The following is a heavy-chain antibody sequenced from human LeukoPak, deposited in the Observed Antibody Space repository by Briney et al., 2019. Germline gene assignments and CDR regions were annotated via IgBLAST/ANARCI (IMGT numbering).Heavy chain of an antibody. D-gene: IGHD4-17*01. J-gene: IGHJ4*02. CDR3: ARVYGDPVPEDY. Sequence: SGGSLRLSCAASGFTVSSNYMSWVRQAPGKGLEWVSVIYSGGSTYYSDSVKGRFTISRDNSKNTLYLQMSSLRAEDTAVYYCARVYGDPVPEDYWGQGTLVTVSS. V-gene: IGHV3-53*01. CDR1: GFTVSSNY. CDR2: IYSGGST.